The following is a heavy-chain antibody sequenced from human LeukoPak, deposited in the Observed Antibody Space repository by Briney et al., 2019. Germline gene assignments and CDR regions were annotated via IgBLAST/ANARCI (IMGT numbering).Heavy chain of an antibody. D-gene: IGHD3-9*01. CDR2: IYYSGST. V-gene: IGHV4-59*01. CDR3: AGYYDSLTGYSD. Sequence: PSETLSLTCTVSGGSISSYYWSWIRQPPGKGLEWIGYIYYSGSTNYNPSLKSRVTISVDASKNQFSLKLSSVTAADTAVYYCAGYYDSLTGYSDWGQGTLVTVSS. J-gene: IGHJ4*02. CDR1: GGSISSYY.